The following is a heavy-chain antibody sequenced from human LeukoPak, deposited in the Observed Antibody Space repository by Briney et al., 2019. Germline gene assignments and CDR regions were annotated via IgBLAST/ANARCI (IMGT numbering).Heavy chain of an antibody. CDR3: AKDRSLWFGELFF. D-gene: IGHD3-10*01. CDR1: GFTFSSYG. CDR2: ISGSGGST. Sequence: GGTLRLSCAASGFTFSSYGMSWVRQAPGKGLEWVSAISGSGGSTYYADSVKGRFTISRDNSKNTLYLQMNSLRAEDTAVYYCAKDRSLWFGELFFWGQGTLVTVSS. V-gene: IGHV3-23*01. J-gene: IGHJ4*02.